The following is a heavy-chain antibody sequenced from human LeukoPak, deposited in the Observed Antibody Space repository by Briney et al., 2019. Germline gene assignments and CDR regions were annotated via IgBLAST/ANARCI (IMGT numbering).Heavy chain of an antibody. Sequence: GASVKVSCKASGGTFSSYAISWVRQAPGQGLEWMGGIIPIFGTANYAQKFQGRVTITTDESTSTAYMELSSLRSEDTAVYYCARSPTYQLLYDYWGQGTLVTVSS. D-gene: IGHD2-2*02. CDR2: IIPIFGTA. J-gene: IGHJ4*02. CDR3: ARSPTYQLLYDY. V-gene: IGHV1-69*05. CDR1: GGTFSSYA.